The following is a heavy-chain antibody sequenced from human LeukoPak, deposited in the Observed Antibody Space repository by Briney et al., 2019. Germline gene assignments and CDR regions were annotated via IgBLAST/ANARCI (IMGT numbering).Heavy chain of an antibody. D-gene: IGHD3-9*01. V-gene: IGHV4-34*01. CDR2: INHSGST. CDR1: GGSFSGYY. J-gene: IGHJ4*02. CDR3: SRNDDDILTGYRY. Sequence: PSETLSLTCAVYGGSFSGYYWSWIRQPPGKGLEWIGEINHSGSTNYNPSLKSRVTISVDTSKIQFSLKLSSVTAADTAVYYCSRNDDDILTGYRYWGQGTLVTVSS.